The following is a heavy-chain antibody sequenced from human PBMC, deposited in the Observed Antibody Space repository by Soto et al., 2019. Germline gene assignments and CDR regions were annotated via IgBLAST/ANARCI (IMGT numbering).Heavy chain of an antibody. CDR1: GFTFTSSA. Sequence: SVKVSCKASGFTFTSSAVQWVRQARGQRLEWIGWIVVGSGNTNYAQKFQERVTITRDMSTSTAYMELSSLRSEDTAVYYCAADIAVVPAAIGTDYYYYGMDVWGQGTTVTVSS. CDR3: AADIAVVPAAIGTDYYYYGMDV. D-gene: IGHD2-2*02. V-gene: IGHV1-58*01. CDR2: IVVGSGNT. J-gene: IGHJ6*02.